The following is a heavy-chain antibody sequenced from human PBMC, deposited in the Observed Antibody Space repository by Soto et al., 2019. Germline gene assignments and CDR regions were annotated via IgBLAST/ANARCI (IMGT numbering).Heavy chain of an antibody. CDR2: IYYSGST. J-gene: IGHJ5*02. CDR3: ARGGYDFWSGYSPNWFDP. Sequence: SETLSLTCTVSGGSISSYYWSWIRQPPGKGLEWIGYIYYSGSTNYNPSLKSRVTISVDTSKNQFSLKLSSVTAADTAVYYCARGGYDFWSGYSPNWFDPWGQGTLVTDSS. CDR1: GGSISSYY. V-gene: IGHV4-59*01. D-gene: IGHD3-3*01.